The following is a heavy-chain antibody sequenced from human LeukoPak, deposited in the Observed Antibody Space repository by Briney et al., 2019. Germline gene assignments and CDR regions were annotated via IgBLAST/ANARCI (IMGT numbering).Heavy chain of an antibody. CDR3: ARGLGKGSSDY. D-gene: IGHD6-6*01. V-gene: IGHV3-7*03. CDR1: GFIFTYAW. CDR2: INQPGSQK. Sequence: PGGSLRLSCAASGFIFTYAWMSWVRQAPGKGLEWVANINQPGSQKYHVDSVKGRFTISRDNARNSLFLQMNSLTADDTAVYYCARGLGKGSSDYWGQGTLVTVSS. J-gene: IGHJ4*02.